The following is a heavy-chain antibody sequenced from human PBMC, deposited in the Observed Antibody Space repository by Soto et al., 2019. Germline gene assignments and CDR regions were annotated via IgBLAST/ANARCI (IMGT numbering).Heavy chain of an antibody. V-gene: IGHV3-7*01. CDR1: GFTFGSFW. Sequence: EMQLVESGGGLVQPGGSLRLSCGVSGFTFGSFWMGWVRQAPGKGLEWVANINQDGSEKYYVDSVKGRFTISRDNPRNSLYLQMDTLRVEDTPVYFCARQIRGLTPNWFDPWGQGTLVSVSS. J-gene: IGHJ5*02. CDR2: INQDGSEK. CDR3: ARQIRGLTPNWFDP.